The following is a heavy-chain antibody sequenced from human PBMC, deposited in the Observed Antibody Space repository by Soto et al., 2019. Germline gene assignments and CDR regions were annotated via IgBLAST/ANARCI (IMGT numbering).Heavy chain of an antibody. CDR2: ISYDGSNK. CDR1: GFTFSSYG. Sequence: GGSLRLSCAASGFTFSSYGMHWVRQAPGKGLEWVAVISYDGSNKYYADSVKGRFTISRDNSKNTLYLQMNSLRAEDTAVYYCAKSLGGHIVVKTAYYGMGVWGQGTTVTVSS. J-gene: IGHJ6*02. D-gene: IGHD2-21*01. CDR3: AKSLGGHIVVKTAYYGMGV. V-gene: IGHV3-30*18.